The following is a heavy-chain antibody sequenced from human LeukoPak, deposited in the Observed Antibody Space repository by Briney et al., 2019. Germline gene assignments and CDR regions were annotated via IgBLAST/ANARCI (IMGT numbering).Heavy chain of an antibody. CDR1: GFTFSNYA. D-gene: IGHD6-13*01. Sequence: PGGSLRLSCAASGFTFSNYALNWVRQAPGKGLEWVSASGASGDTYYADSVRGRFTISRDNAKNMVYLQMSGPRAEDTALYYCAQKRPGTYPFDYWGQGTLVTVSS. CDR3: AQKRPGTYPFDY. V-gene: IGHV3-23*01. CDR2: SGASGDT. J-gene: IGHJ4*02.